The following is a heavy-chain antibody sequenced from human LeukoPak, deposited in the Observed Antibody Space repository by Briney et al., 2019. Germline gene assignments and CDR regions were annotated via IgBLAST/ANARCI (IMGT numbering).Heavy chain of an antibody. J-gene: IGHJ4*02. Sequence: GGSLRLSYAASGFPFSDAWMSWVRQAPGKGLEWVGRIESKTDSGTTEYAAPVKGRFTISRDDSKNTLYLQMNSLKTEDTAVYYCTRDEGDDYFDNWGQGTLVTVFS. CDR3: TRDEGDDYFDN. CDR2: IESKTDSGTT. D-gene: IGHD3-16*01. CDR1: GFPFSDAW. V-gene: IGHV3-15*04.